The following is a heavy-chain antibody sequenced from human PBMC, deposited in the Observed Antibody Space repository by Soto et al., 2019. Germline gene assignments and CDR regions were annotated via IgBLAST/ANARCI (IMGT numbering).Heavy chain of an antibody. J-gene: IGHJ4*02. CDR3: ARDSVGYCSRTRCYGQGYFDY. D-gene: IGHD2-2*03. CDR2: INPISGGT. Sequence: ASGKVSCKASVYTFTDYYIHWVRQAPGQGLEWMAWINPISGGTNYAQKFQGRVTMTRDTSITTTYMELSRLTPDDTAVYYCARDSVGYCSRTRCYGQGYFDYWGQGALVTVSS. CDR1: VYTFTDYY. V-gene: IGHV1-2*02.